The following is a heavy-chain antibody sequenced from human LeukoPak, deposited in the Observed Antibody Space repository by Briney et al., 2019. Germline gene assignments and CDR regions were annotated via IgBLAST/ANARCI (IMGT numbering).Heavy chain of an antibody. V-gene: IGHV3-33*01. J-gene: IGHJ4*02. CDR2: TRFDGSIK. CDR1: RFIFCDYG. CDR3: ARWGGTRQYYFDY. Sequence: GGSLRLSCAVSRFIFCDYGFQWVRQAPGKGLEWVSVTRFDGSIKQYADSVKGRFTISRDNSKNTLYLHMNFLKSEDTAVYYCARWGGTRQYYFDYWGQGTLVTVSS. D-gene: IGHD1-1*01.